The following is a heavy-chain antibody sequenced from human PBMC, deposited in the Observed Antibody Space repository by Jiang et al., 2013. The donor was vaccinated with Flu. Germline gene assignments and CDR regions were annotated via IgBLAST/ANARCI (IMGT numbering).Heavy chain of an antibody. CDR2: IYYNGRTT. Sequence: LESGGGVVQPGGSLRLSCAASGFIFSNYGMHWVRQAPGKGLEWVAIIYYNGRTTYYGDSVKGRFTISRDNSKNTLYLQMNSLRAEDTALYYCAKAVAMVYYYYGMDVWGQGTTVTVSS. CDR1: GFIFSNYG. CDR3: AKAVAMVYYYYGMDV. D-gene: IGHD5-18*01. J-gene: IGHJ6*02. V-gene: IGHV3-33*06.